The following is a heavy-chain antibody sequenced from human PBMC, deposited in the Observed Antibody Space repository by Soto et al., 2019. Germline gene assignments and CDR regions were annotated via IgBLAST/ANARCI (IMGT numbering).Heavy chain of an antibody. CDR3: AGVRITGTAQYYYYGMDV. J-gene: IGHJ6*02. Sequence: QVQLVQSGAEVKKPGASVKVSCKASGYTFTSYGISWVRQAPGQGLEWMGWISAYNGNTNYAQKLQGRVTMTTDTSTSTAYMELRSLRSDDTAVYYCAGVRITGTAQYYYYGMDVWGQGTTVTVSS. V-gene: IGHV1-18*01. CDR1: GYTFTSYG. D-gene: IGHD1-7*01. CDR2: ISAYNGNT.